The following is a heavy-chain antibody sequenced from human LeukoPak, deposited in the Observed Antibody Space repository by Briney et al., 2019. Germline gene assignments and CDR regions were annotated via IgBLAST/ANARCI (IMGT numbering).Heavy chain of an antibody. J-gene: IGHJ3*02. CDR3: TRLAGGDAFDI. V-gene: IGHV3-73*01. Sequence: PGRSLKLSCAASGFTFSGSAMHWVRQASGKGLEWVGRIRSKANGYTTAYGASVKGRFTISRDDSQRAMYVQMNSLKIEDTAVYYCTRLAGGDAFDIWGPGTMVTVSS. CDR1: GFTFSGSA. CDR2: IRSKANGYTT. D-gene: IGHD2-15*01.